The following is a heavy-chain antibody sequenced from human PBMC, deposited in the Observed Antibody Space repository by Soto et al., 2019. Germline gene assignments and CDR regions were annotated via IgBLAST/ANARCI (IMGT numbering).Heavy chain of an antibody. CDR3: ATETSYGGYAY. D-gene: IGHD5-12*01. CDR1: GFTFSSYS. Sequence: PGGSLRLSCAASGFTFSSYSMNWVRQAPGKGLEWVSYISSSSSTIYYADSVKGRFTISRDNAKNSLYLQMNSLRAEDTAVYYCATETSYGGYAYWGRGTLVTVSS. CDR2: ISSSSSTI. J-gene: IGHJ4*02. V-gene: IGHV3-48*01.